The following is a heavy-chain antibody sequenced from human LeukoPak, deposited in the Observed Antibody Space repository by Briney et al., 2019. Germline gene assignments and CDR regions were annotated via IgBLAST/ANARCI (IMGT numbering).Heavy chain of an antibody. CDR2: ISYDGSYE. D-gene: IGHD3-9*01. J-gene: IGHJ4*02. CDR3: AKDHNWYFDWSYYFDY. CDR1: GFTFTTYG. Sequence: TGGSLRLSCAASGFTFTTYGMHWVRQAPGKGLEWVAVISYDGSYEYYVDSVRGRFTISRDNSKNTLYLQMNSLRAEDTAVYYCAKDHNWYFDWSYYFDYWGQGTLVTVSS. V-gene: IGHV3-30*18.